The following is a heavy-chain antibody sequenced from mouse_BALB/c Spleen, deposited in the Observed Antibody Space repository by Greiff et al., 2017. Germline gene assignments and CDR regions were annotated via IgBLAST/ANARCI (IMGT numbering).Heavy chain of an antibody. D-gene: IGHD2-4*01. J-gene: IGHJ3*01. Sequence: VQLKESGPELVKPGASVKISCKASGYSFTGYFMNWVKQSHGKSLEWIGRINPYNGDTFYNQKFKGKATLTVDKSSSTAHMELLSLTSEDSAVYYCGREEGLEGLRVGAWFAYWGQGTLVTVSA. V-gene: IGHV1-37*01. CDR1: GYSFTGYF. CDR3: GREEGLEGLRVGAWFAY. CDR2: INPYNGDT.